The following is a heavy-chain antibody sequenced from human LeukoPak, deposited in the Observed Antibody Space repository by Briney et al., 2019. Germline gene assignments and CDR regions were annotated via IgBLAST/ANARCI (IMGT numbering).Heavy chain of an antibody. CDR3: ARGPTVTPLEY. V-gene: IGHV3-30-3*01. CDR1: GFTFSGYA. J-gene: IGHJ4*02. D-gene: IGHD4-17*01. Sequence: GGSLRLSCAASGFTFSGYAMHWVRQAPGKGLEWVAVISYDGSNKYYADSVKGRFTISRDNSKNTLYLQMNSLRAEDTAVYYCARGPTVTPLEYWGQGTLVTVSS. CDR2: ISYDGSNK.